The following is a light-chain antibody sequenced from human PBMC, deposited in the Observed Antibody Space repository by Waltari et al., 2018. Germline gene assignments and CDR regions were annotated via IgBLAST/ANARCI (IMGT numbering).Light chain of an antibody. CDR2: GAS. CDR1: QGITTY. Sequence: VGDRVTITCRASQGITTYLAWYQQKPGKAPKILIYGASTLQSGVPSRFSGSGSGTEFTLTISSLQPEDFATYYCQQLHSYPRTFGQGTKLEIK. J-gene: IGKJ2*01. V-gene: IGKV1-9*01. CDR3: QQLHSYPRT.